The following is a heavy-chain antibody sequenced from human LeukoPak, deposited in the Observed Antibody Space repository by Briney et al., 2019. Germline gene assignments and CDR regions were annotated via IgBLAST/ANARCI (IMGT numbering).Heavy chain of an antibody. Sequence: GGSLRLSCAASGFTFYDYAMHWVRQAPGKGLEWVSGISWNSGSIGYADSVKGRFTISRDNAKNSLYLQMNSLRAEDTALYYCARALAAAGNGLDYWGQGTLVTVSS. J-gene: IGHJ4*02. CDR1: GFTFYDYA. V-gene: IGHV3-9*01. CDR3: ARALAAAGNGLDY. CDR2: ISWNSGSI. D-gene: IGHD6-13*01.